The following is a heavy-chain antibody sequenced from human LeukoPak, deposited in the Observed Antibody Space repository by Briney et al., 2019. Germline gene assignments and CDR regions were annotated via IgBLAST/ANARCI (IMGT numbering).Heavy chain of an antibody. J-gene: IGHJ4*02. CDR1: GGSFSGYY. V-gene: IGHV4-34*01. CDR3: ARVGITMIVKD. Sequence: SSETLSLTCAVYGGSFSGYYWSWIRQPPGKGLEWIGEINHSGSTNYNPSLKSRVTISVDTSKNQFSLKLSSVTAADTAVYYCARVGITMIVKDWGQGTLVTVSS. CDR2: INHSGST. D-gene: IGHD3-22*01.